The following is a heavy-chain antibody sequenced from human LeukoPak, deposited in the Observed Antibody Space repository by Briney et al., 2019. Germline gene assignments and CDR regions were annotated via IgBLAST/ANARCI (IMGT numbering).Heavy chain of an antibody. J-gene: IGHJ4*02. CDR3: ARHRSGWLQSSFDY. D-gene: IGHD5-24*01. CDR2: INHSGST. Sequence: SETLSLTCAVYGGSFSGYYWSWIRQPPGKGLEWVGEINHSGSTNYNPSLKSRVTISVDTSKNQFSLKLSSVTAADTAVYYCARHRSGWLQSSFDYWGQGTLVTVSS. CDR1: GGSFSGYY. V-gene: IGHV4-34*01.